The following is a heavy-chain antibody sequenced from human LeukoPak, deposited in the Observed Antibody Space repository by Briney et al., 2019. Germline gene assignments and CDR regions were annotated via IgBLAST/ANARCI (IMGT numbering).Heavy chain of an antibody. CDR1: GYTFTSYA. J-gene: IGHJ4*02. D-gene: IGHD3-10*01. CDR2: INAGNGNT. CDR3: AREGREGNFDY. V-gene: IGHV1-3*01. Sequence: ASVTVSCKASGYTFTSYAMNWVRQAPGQRLEWMGWINAGNGNTKYSQKFQGRVTITRDTSASTAYMELSSLRSEDTAVYYCAREGREGNFDYWGQGTLVTVSS.